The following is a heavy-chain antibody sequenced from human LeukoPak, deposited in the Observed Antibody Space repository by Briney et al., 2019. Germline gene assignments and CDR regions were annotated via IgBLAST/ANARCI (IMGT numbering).Heavy chain of an antibody. CDR2: IYYSGST. D-gene: IGHD2-2*01. V-gene: IGHV4-39*01. CDR1: GGSISSSSYY. Sequence: SETLSLTCTVSGGSISSSSYYWGWIRQPPGKGLEWIGSIYYSGSTYYNPSLKSRVTISVDTSKNQFSLKLSSVTAADTAVYYCARPMGYCSSTSCHPHAFDIWGQGTMVTSLQ. J-gene: IGHJ3*02. CDR3: ARPMGYCSSTSCHPHAFDI.